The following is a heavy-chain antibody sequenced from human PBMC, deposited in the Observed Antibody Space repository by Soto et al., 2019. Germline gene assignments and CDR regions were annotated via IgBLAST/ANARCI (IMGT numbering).Heavy chain of an antibody. Sequence: QVQLVESGGGVVQPGRSLRLSCAASGFTFSSYGMHWVRQAPGKGLEWVAVIWYDGSNKYYADSVKGRFTISRDNSKNTLYLQMNSLRAEDTAVYYCVRGDGPLSSSGWSSYWGQGTLVTVSS. CDR3: VRGDGPLSSSGWSSY. CDR2: IWYDGSNK. CDR1: GFTFSSYG. D-gene: IGHD6-19*01. V-gene: IGHV3-33*01. J-gene: IGHJ4*02.